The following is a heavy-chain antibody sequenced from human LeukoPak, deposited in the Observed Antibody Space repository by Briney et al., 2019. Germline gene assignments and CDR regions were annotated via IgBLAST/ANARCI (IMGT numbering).Heavy chain of an antibody. Sequence: ASXKVSCKASGYTFTSYDINWVRQATGQGLEWMGWMNPNSGNTGYAQKFQGRVTITRNTSISTAYMELSSLRSEDTAVYYCARSKGGYSYGADAFDIWGQGTMVTVSS. J-gene: IGHJ3*02. V-gene: IGHV1-8*01. CDR3: ARSKGGYSYGADAFDI. CDR2: MNPNSGNT. D-gene: IGHD5-18*01. CDR1: GYTFTSYD.